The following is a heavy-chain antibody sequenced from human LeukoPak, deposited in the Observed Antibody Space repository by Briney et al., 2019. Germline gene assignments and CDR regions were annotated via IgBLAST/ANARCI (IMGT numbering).Heavy chain of an antibody. Sequence: GGSLRLSCAASGFTFSSYGMHWVRQAPGKGLEWVSVIYSGGSTYYADSVKGRFTISRDNSKNTLYLQMNSLRAEDTAVYYCARDMGDYGEFDPWGQGTLVTVSS. J-gene: IGHJ5*02. CDR3: ARDMGDYGEFDP. D-gene: IGHD4-17*01. CDR2: IYSGGST. CDR1: GFTFSSYG. V-gene: IGHV3-66*01.